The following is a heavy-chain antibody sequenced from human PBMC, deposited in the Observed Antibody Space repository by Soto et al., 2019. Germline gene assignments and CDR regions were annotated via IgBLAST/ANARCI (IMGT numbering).Heavy chain of an antibody. CDR1: GYSFTIYW. CDR3: ARHFPRVYYDNSDYYYYGIDV. V-gene: IGHV5-51*01. D-gene: IGHD3-22*01. J-gene: IGHJ6*02. Sequence: PGESLKISCKGSGYSFTIYWIGWVRQMPGKGLEWMGIIYPGDYDTRYSPSFQGQVTISADKSISTAYLQWSSLKASDTAMYYCARHFPRVYYDNSDYYYYGIDVWGQGTTVTVSS. CDR2: IYPGDYDT.